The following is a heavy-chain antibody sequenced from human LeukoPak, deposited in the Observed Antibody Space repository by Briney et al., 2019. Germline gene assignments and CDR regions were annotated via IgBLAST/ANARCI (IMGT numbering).Heavy chain of an antibody. CDR2: IYTSGST. Sequence: PSQTLSLTCTVSGGSISSGSYYWSWIRQPAGKGLEWIGRIYTSGSTNYNPSLKSRVTMSVDTSKNQFSLKLSSVTAADTAVYYCARTCRDRDYGDYVSRYYYYYYMDVWGKGTTVTISS. V-gene: IGHV4-61*02. D-gene: IGHD4-17*01. CDR1: GGSISSGSYY. CDR3: ARTCRDRDYGDYVSRYYYYYYMDV. J-gene: IGHJ6*03.